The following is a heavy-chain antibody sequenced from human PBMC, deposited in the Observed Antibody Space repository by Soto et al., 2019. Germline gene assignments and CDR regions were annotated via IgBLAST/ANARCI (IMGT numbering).Heavy chain of an antibody. CDR1: GGSISSGGYY. CDR3: ARVNSSRMVITENWFDP. D-gene: IGHD3-22*01. CDR2: IYYSGST. Sequence: QVQLQELGPGLVKPSQTLSLTCTVSGGSISSGGYYWSWIRQHPGKGLEWIGYIYYSGSTYYNPSLKSRVTISVDTSKNQFSLKLSSVTAADTAVYYCARVNSSRMVITENWFDPWGQGTLVTVSS. V-gene: IGHV4-31*03. J-gene: IGHJ5*02.